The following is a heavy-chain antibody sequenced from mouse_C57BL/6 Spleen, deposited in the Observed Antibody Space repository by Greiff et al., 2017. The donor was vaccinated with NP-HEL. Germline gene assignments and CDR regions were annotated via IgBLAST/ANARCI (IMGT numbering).Heavy chain of an antibody. CDR3: AREDDDYDVRFAY. CDR2: ISSGSSTI. D-gene: IGHD2-4*01. V-gene: IGHV5-17*01. J-gene: IGHJ3*01. CDR1: GFTFSDYG. Sequence: EVKLMESGGGLVKPGGSLKLSCAASGFTFSDYGMHWVRQAPEKGLEWVAYISSGSSTIYYADTVKGRFTISRDNAKNTLFLQMTSLRSEETAMYYCAREDDDYDVRFAYWGQGTLVTVSA.